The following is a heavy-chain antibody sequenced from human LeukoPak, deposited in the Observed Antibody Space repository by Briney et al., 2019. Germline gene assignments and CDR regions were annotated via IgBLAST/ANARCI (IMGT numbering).Heavy chain of an antibody. J-gene: IGHJ6*03. Sequence: PSETLSLTCTVSGVSISTIGYSWGWIRQPPGKGLEWIGSIYYSGSTYYNPSLKSRVTISVDTSKNQFSLKLSSVTAADTAVYYCARRKVNYYYYYMDVWGKGTTVTVSS. V-gene: IGHV4-39*07. CDR3: ARRKVNYYYYYMDV. D-gene: IGHD4-11*01. CDR1: GVSISTIGYS. CDR2: IYYSGST.